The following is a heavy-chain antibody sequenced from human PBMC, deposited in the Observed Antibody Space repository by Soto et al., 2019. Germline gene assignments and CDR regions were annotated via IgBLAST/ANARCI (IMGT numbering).Heavy chain of an antibody. CDR1: GFTFSSYS. V-gene: IGHV3-23*01. D-gene: IGHD3-22*01. Sequence: GGSLRLSCVAAGFTFSSYSMNWVRQAPGKGLEWVSAISGSGGSTHYADSVKGRFTISRDNSRNTLDLQMNSLRAEDTAVYYCAKDTYYYDRSGYYTYDHWGQGTQVTVSS. J-gene: IGHJ4*02. CDR3: AKDTYYYDRSGYYTYDH. CDR2: ISGSGGST.